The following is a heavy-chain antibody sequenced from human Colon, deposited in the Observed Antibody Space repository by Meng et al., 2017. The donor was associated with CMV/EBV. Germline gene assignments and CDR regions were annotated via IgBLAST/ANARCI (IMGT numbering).Heavy chain of an antibody. CDR2: INPGGGNT. CDR1: FTRYY. Sequence: FTRYYIHWVEQTPGQELEGMGIINPGGGNTNCGQTCQGKKTMARITSTTTIYMEMRDLRSENTAVYFCARDTLRRTESDYYSSEDDYWGQGALVTVSS. CDR3: ARDTLRRTESDYYSSEDDY. D-gene: IGHD3-10*01. J-gene: IGHJ4*02. V-gene: IGHV1-46*01.